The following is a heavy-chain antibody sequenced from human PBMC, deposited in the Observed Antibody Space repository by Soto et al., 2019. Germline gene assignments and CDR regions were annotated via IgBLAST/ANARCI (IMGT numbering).Heavy chain of an antibody. V-gene: IGHV4-34*01. CDR1: GGSFSGYY. CDR3: ARVGFNWNDDYYGMDV. J-gene: IGHJ6*02. Sequence: SETLSLTCAVYGGSFSGYYWSWIRQPPGKGLEWIGEINHSGSTNYNPSLKSRVTISVDTSKNQFSLKLSSVTAADTAVYYCARVGFNWNDDYYGMDVWVQGTTVT. D-gene: IGHD1-20*01. CDR2: INHSGST.